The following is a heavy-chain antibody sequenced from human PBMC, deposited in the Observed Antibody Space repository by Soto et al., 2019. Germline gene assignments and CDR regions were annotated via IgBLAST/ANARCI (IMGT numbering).Heavy chain of an antibody. CDR1: GGSISSYY. J-gene: IGHJ4*02. CDR2: IYYSGSI. CDR3: ARGVDRQWADY. V-gene: IGHV4-59*01. D-gene: IGHD6-19*01. Sequence: KSSETLSLTCTVSGGSISSYYWSWIRQPPGKGLEWIGYIYYSGSINYNPSLKSRVIISVDTSKSQFSLKLSSVTAADTAVYYCARGVDRQWADYWGQGTLVTVSS.